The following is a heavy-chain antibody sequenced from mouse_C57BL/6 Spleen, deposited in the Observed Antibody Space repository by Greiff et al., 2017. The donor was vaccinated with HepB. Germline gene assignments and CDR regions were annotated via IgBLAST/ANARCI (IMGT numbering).Heavy chain of an antibody. V-gene: IGHV5-17*01. Sequence: EVKLVESGGGLVKPGGSLKLSCAASGFTFSDYGMHWVRQAPEKGLEWVAYISSGSSTIYYADTVKGRFTISRDNAKNTLFLQMTSLRSEDTAMYYCARNGRNYFDYWGQGTTLTVSS. D-gene: IGHD1-1*01. CDR2: ISSGSSTI. J-gene: IGHJ2*01. CDR3: ARNGRNYFDY. CDR1: GFTFSDYG.